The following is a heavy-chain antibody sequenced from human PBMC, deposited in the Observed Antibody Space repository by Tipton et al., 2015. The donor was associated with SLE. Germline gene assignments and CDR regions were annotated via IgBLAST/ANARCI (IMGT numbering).Heavy chain of an antibody. V-gene: IGHV3-23*01. CDR3: AKGNTYYDTLTGYSLGAFDI. CDR2: ISGKGDRT. D-gene: IGHD3-9*01. Sequence: SLRLSCAASGFTFSSYAMSWVRQAPGKGLEWVSGISGKGDRTYDADSVKGRFTISRDNSKNTLSLQMNSLRAEDTAVYYCAKGNTYYDTLTGYSLGAFDIWGQGTMVTVSS. CDR1: GFTFSSYA. J-gene: IGHJ3*02.